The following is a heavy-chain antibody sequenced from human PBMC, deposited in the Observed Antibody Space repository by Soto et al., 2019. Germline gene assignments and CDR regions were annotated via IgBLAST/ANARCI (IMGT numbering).Heavy chain of an antibody. D-gene: IGHD2-8*02. CDR3: ARVEYTGGVFYPFDY. V-gene: IGHV4-39*07. Sequence: SETLSLTCTVSGGSISSSSYYWGWIRQPPGKGLEWIGSIFYSGSTYYNPSLKSRVTISVDTSQNQFSLRLSSVTAADTAVYYCARVEYTGGVFYPFDYWGHGILVTVSS. CDR2: IFYSGST. CDR1: GGSISSSSYY. J-gene: IGHJ4*01.